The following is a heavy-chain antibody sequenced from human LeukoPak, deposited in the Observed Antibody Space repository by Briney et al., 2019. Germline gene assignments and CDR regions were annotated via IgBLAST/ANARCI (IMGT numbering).Heavy chain of an antibody. CDR3: ARDYGDYEGGDHWYFDL. V-gene: IGHV3-33*01. Sequence: GRSLRLSCAASGFTFRNYGMHWVRQAPGKGLEWVALIWYDGSNKDYADSVKGRFTISRDNAKNSLYLQMNSLRAEDTAMYYCARDYGDYEGGDHWYFDLWGRGTLVTVSS. CDR2: IWYDGSNK. J-gene: IGHJ2*01. CDR1: GFTFRNYG. D-gene: IGHD4-17*01.